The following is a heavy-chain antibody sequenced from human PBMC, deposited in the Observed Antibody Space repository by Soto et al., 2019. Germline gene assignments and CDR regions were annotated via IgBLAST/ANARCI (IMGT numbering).Heavy chain of an antibody. CDR2: IDSDGSTT. Sequence: EVQLVESGGGLVQPGGSLRLSCAASGFTFSVYWMHWVRQAPGKGLVWVSRIDSDGSTTSYADSVKGRFTISRDNAKSTLYLQMNSLRAEDTAVYYCARPGYSNYGPGAAVWGQGTTVTVSS. CDR1: GFTFSVYW. J-gene: IGHJ6*02. D-gene: IGHD4-4*01. V-gene: IGHV3-74*01. CDR3: ARPGYSNYGPGAAV.